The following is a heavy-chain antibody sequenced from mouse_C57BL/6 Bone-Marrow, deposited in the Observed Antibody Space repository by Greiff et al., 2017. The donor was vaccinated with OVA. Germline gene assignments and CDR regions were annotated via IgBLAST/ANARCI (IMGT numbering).Heavy chain of an antibody. Sequence: VQVVESGAELARPGASVKLSCKASGYTFTSYGISWVKQRTGQGLEWIGEIYPRSGNTYYNEKFKGKATLTADKSSSTAYMELRSLTSEDSAVYFCVYYGSSYYFDYWGQGTTLTVSS. CDR3: VYYGSSYYFDY. CDR2: IYPRSGNT. J-gene: IGHJ2*01. V-gene: IGHV1-81*01. D-gene: IGHD1-1*01. CDR1: GYTFTSYG.